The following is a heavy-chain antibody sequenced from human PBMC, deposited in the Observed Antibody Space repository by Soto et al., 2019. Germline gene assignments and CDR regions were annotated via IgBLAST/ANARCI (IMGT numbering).Heavy chain of an antibody. V-gene: IGHV4-39*01. J-gene: IGHJ5*02. CDR2: IHYRANS. CDR1: VDPISSSSYY. D-gene: IGHD1-1*01. CDR3: ARTLKLQVSGFEP. Sequence: SETLSLTCAVSVDPISSSSYYCAWIRQPPGKGLEWIGSIHYRANSYYSPSLKSRITISVDTSKNQISLRLSSVTAADTAVYYCARTLKLQVSGFEPWGQGTLVIVSS.